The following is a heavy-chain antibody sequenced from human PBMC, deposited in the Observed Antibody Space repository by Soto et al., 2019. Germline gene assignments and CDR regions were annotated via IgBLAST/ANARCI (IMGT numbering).Heavy chain of an antibody. J-gene: IGHJ6*02. V-gene: IGHV4-39*01. CDR2: IYYSGST. CDR1: GCSISSSSYY. Sequence: PSETLSLTCTVSGCSISSSSYYWGWIRQPPGKGREWIGCIYYSGSTYYNPSLKRRATISVDTSKNQFSLKLSSVTAADTSVYYCARRLYYDSSGFEGGGIAVWGQGTTVTVSS. D-gene: IGHD3-22*01. CDR3: ARRLYYDSSGFEGGGIAV.